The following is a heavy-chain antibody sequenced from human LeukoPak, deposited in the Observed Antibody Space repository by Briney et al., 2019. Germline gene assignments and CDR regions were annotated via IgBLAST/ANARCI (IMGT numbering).Heavy chain of an antibody. Sequence: GGSLRLSCTASGFTFGDYAMSWVRQAPGKGLEWVGFIRSKAYGGTTEYAASVKGRFTISRDDSKSIAYLQMNSLKTEDTAVYYCGKAYYDFWSGYSQPYFDYWGQGTLVTVSS. D-gene: IGHD3-3*01. V-gene: IGHV3-49*04. CDR3: GKAYYDFWSGYSQPYFDY. CDR2: IRSKAYGGTT. CDR1: GFTFGDYA. J-gene: IGHJ4*02.